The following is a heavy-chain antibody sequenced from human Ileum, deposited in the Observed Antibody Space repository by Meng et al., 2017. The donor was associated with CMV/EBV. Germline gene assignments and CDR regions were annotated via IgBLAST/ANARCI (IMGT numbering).Heavy chain of an antibody. D-gene: IGHD4-11*01. V-gene: IGHV6-1*01. CDR3: ARRHYDNYAIDY. CDR2: TYYRSRWYN. CDR1: GDSVSGNSVA. J-gene: IGHJ4*02. Sequence: HQSGSGLVKPSQTLSLTCAISGDSVSGNSVAWNWIRQSPSRGLEWLGRTYYRSRWYNDYAESVKSRITINPDTSTNQFSLDLSSVTAADTAMYYCARRHYDNYAIDYWGQGTLVTVSS.